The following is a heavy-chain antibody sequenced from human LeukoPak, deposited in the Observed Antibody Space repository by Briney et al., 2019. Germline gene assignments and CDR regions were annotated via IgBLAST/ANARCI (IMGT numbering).Heavy chain of an antibody. CDR2: IRSKIAGGTT. D-gene: IGHD4-17*01. J-gene: IGHJ6*02. V-gene: IGHV3-15*01. CDR3: TTALYGDYPPYYCYGMDV. Sequence: PGGSLRLSSAAAGLTFSNAWMSWVRQAPGKGREWVGRIRSKIAGGTTDYAAPVKGRFTISRDDSKTTLYLQMNSLKTEAAAVYYCTTALYGDYPPYYCYGMDVWGQGTTVTASS. CDR1: GLTFSNAW.